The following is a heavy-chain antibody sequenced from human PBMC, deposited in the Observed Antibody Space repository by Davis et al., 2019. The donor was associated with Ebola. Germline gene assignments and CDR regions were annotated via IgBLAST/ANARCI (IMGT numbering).Heavy chain of an antibody. J-gene: IGHJ4*02. V-gene: IGHV4-39*02. CDR2: IYYSGST. Sequence: SETLSLTCTVSGGSISSSSYYWGWIRQPPGKGLEWIGSIYYSGSTHYNPSLKSRVTISVDTSKNQFSLRVRSVTAADTAMYYCARDYVYWGQGILVTVSS. CDR1: GGSISSSSYY. CDR3: ARDYVY. D-gene: IGHD1-14*01.